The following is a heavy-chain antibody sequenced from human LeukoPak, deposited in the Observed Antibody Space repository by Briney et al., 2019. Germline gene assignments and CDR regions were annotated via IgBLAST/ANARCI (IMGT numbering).Heavy chain of an antibody. CDR3: AKPHAATTRAYYYYYGMDV. J-gene: IGHJ6*02. Sequence: GGSLRLSCAASGFTFSSYAMSWVRQAPGKGLEWVSAISGSGGSTYYADSVKGRFTISRDNSKNTLYLQMNSLRAEDTAVYYCAKPHAATTRAYYYYYGMDVWGQGTTVTVSS. CDR1: GFTFSSYA. CDR2: ISGSGGST. V-gene: IGHV3-23*01. D-gene: IGHD5-12*01.